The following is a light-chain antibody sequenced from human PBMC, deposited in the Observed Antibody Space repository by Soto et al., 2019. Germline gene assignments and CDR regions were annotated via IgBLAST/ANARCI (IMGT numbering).Light chain of an antibody. V-gene: IGLV2-14*01. CDR2: EVR. CDR1: MRDVGAYNL. J-gene: IGLJ2*01. Sequence: QSVMTQPPSVSAAPGQRVTISCAGTMRDVGAYNLVSWYQQHPGRAPQLIIYEVRNRPSGISFRFSGSKSGNTASLTISGLQAEDEADYYCSSYTSKSSLIFGGGTKLTVL. CDR3: SSYTSKSSLI.